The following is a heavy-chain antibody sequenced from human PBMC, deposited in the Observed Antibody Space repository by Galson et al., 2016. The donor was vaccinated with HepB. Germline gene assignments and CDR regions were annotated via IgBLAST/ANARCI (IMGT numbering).Heavy chain of an antibody. CDR2: ISGSSGTI. CDR1: EFTFSHYS. CDR3: AQAITIYYSAFDC. Sequence: SPRLPCAASEFTFSHYSMNWVRQAPGKGLEWVSYISGSSGTIHYTDSVKGRFTISRDNAKNLPHLQMSSLRPDDTAVYYCAQAITIYYSAFDCWGHGPAVTVS. J-gene: IGHJ6*02. V-gene: IGHV3-48*04. D-gene: IGHD3-3*01.